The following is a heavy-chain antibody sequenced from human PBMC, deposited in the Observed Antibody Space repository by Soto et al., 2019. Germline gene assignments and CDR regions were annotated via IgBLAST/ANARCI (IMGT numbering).Heavy chain of an antibody. CDR2: INHSGSA. J-gene: IGHJ1*01. Sequence: PSETLSLTCAVYVVAFSGYYWSLIRQPPGKGLEGSGEINHSGSANYDPSLKSRGTISVDTSKNQFSLKLSSVTAEETDVYYCARDQYDSSGPPAEYFQHWGQGTLVNASS. CDR3: ARDQYDSSGPPAEYFQH. V-gene: IGHV4-34*01. CDR1: VVAFSGYY. D-gene: IGHD3-22*01.